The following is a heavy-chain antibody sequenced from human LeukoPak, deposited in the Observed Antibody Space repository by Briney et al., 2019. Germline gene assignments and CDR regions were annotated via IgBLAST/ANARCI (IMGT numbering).Heavy chain of an antibody. J-gene: IGHJ3*02. CDR3: ARGADSDDAFDI. CDR1: GFTFSSYG. D-gene: IGHD3-22*01. CDR2: ISGSGGRI. V-gene: IGHV3-23*01. Sequence: GGSLRLSCAASGFTFSSYGMSWVRQAPGKGLEWVSAISGSGGRIYYGASVKGRFTISRDNSKNTLNLQMNSLRAEDTALYYCARGADSDDAFDIWGQGTMVTVSS.